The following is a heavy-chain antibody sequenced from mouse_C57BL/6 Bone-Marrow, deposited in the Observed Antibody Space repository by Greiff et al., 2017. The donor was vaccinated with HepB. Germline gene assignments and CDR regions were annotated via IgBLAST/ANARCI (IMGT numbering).Heavy chain of an antibody. Sequence: VKLMESGPGLVQPSQSLSITCTVSGFSLTSYGVHWVRQSPGKGLEWLGVIWRGGSTDYNAAFMSRLSITKDNSKSQVFFKMNSLQADDTAIYYCAKSRSNYDWFAYWGQGTLVTVSA. CDR1: GFSLTSYG. J-gene: IGHJ3*01. CDR3: AKSRSNYDWFAY. V-gene: IGHV2-5*01. CDR2: IWRGGST. D-gene: IGHD2-5*01.